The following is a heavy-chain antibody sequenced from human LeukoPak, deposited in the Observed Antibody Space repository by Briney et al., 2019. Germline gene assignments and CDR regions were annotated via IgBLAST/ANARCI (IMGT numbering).Heavy chain of an antibody. CDR2: INHSRSK. CDR3: ARGGLLWFGYGFDY. J-gene: IGHJ4*02. V-gene: IGHV4-34*01. Sequence: SETLSLTCAVDGGSFSGYYWSWIRQPPGRRLQWMGKINHSRSKSYNPSLKSRVTISVDTSKNQSSLKLSSVTAADTAVYYCARGGLLWFGYGFDYWGQGTLVTVSS. CDR1: GGSFSGYY. D-gene: IGHD3-10*01.